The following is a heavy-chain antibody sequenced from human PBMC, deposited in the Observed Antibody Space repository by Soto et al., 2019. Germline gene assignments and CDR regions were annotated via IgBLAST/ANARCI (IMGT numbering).Heavy chain of an antibody. D-gene: IGHD4-4*01. CDR3: TADVPDYNPPLIDH. CDR1: GFTFYYAW. V-gene: IGHV3-15*02. CDR2: IKSTPDGGAT. Sequence: EVQLVESGGALVKPGESLRLSCAASGFTFYYAWMNWVRQAPGKGLEWVGRIKSTPDGGATDYAAPVGGRFTISRDDSSTTVYLQMNSLKTEDTAGYYCTADVPDYNPPLIDHWGQGTLVTVSA. J-gene: IGHJ4*02.